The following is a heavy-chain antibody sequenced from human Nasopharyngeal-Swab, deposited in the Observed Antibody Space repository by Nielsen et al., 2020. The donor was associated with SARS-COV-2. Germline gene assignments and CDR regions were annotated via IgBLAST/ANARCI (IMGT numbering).Heavy chain of an antibody. J-gene: IGHJ2*01. Sequence: GGSLRLSCAASGFTFSSYAMHWVRQAPGKGLEWVAVISYDGSNKYYADSVKGRFTISRDNSKNTPYLQMNSLRAEDTAVYYCARGGLLELGFYWYFDLWGRGTLVTVSS. CDR1: GFTFSSYA. CDR2: ISYDGSNK. V-gene: IGHV3-30-3*01. CDR3: ARGGLLELGFYWYFDL. D-gene: IGHD2-21*02.